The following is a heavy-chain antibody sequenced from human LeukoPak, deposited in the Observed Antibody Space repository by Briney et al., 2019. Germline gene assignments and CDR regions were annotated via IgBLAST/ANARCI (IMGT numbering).Heavy chain of an antibody. J-gene: IGHJ4*02. CDR2: ISWNSGSI. CDR3: AREAPRKIFDY. Sequence: TGGSLRLSCAASGFTFDDYAMHWVRQAPGKGLEWVSGISWNSGSIGYADSVKGRFTISRDNAKNSLYLQMNSLRAEDTALYYCAREAPRKIFDYWGQGTLVTVSS. V-gene: IGHV3-9*01. CDR1: GFTFDDYA.